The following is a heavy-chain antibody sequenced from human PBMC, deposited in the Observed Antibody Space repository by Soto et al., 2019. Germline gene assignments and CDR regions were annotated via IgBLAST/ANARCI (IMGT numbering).Heavy chain of an antibody. J-gene: IGHJ4*02. CDR3: ARVPLYGPGLNGY. CDR1: GDTFTSSG. D-gene: IGHD3-10*01. V-gene: IGHV1-18*04. Sequence: ASVKVSCKASGDTFTSSGIIWVRQARGQGLEWMGWISAYNGNTNYAQKLQGRATMTTDTSTSTAYHELRSLRTDAPAAYYRARVPLYGPGLNGYWGQGTLVTVSS. CDR2: ISAYNGNT.